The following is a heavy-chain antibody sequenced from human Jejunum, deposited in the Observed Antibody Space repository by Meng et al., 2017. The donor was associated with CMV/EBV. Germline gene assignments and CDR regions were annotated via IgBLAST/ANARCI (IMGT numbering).Heavy chain of an antibody. J-gene: IGHJ4*01. CDR2: INTDGSTI. CDR1: GFTFSSYW. V-gene: IGHV3-74*02. D-gene: IGHD3-10*01. CDR3: ARAGSYRFDY. Sequence: VQVLESGGGVVQPGGSLRLSCAASGFTFSSYWIHWVRQAPGKGLVWVSRINTDGSTINYADSVKGRFTISRDDAKNTLYLQMNSLTAEDTAVYYCARAGSYRFDYWGHGTLVTVSS.